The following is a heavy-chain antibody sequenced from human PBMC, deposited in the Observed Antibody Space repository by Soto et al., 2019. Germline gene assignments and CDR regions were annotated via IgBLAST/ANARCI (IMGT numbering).Heavy chain of an antibody. CDR1: GFTFSSYG. Sequence: QVQLVESGGGVVQPGRSLRLSCAASGFTFSSYGMHWVRQAPGKGLEWVAVISYDGSNKYYADSVKGRFTISRDNSKNTLYLQMNSLRAEDTAVYYCATALGHGGRGAFDIWGQGTMVTVSS. D-gene: IGHD7-27*01. J-gene: IGHJ3*02. V-gene: IGHV3-30*03. CDR3: ATALGHGGRGAFDI. CDR2: ISYDGSNK.